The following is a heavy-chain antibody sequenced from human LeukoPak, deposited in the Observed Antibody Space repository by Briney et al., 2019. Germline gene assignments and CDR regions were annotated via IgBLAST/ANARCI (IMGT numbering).Heavy chain of an antibody. J-gene: IGHJ4*02. Sequence: GGSLRLSCAASGFTFSNYAMSWVRQAPGKGLEWVSAISGSGGSTHYADSVKGRFTISRDNSNNTLYMQMSSLTAEDTAVYYCAKEAYYYASGSYYTGWGQGTLVTVSS. CDR1: GFTFSNYA. D-gene: IGHD3-10*01. V-gene: IGHV3-23*01. CDR3: AKEAYYYASGSYYTG. CDR2: ISGSGGST.